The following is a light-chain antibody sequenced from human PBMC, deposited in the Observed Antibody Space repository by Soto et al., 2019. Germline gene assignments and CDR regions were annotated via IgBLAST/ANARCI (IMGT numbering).Light chain of an antibody. CDR1: QTISSW. V-gene: IGKV1-5*03. CDR2: KAS. CDR3: QQTYTTPEIT. Sequence: DIQMTQSPSTLSGSVGDRVTITCRSSQTISSWLSWYQQKPGKAPKLLIYKASTLKSGVPTRFSGSGSGTDFTLTISSLQPEDFATYYCQQTYTTPEITFGQGTKVDIK. J-gene: IGKJ1*01.